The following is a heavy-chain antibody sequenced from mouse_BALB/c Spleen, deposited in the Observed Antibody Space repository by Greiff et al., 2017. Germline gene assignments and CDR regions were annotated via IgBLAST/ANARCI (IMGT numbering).Heavy chain of an antibody. J-gene: IGHJ4*01. CDR3: ARLCGNYGGYAMDY. CDR2: ISSGGGST. CDR1: GFAFSSYD. V-gene: IGHV5-12-1*01. D-gene: IGHD2-1*01. Sequence: EVKLMESGGGLVKPGGSLKLSCAASGFAFSSYDMSWVRQTPEKRLEWVAYISSGGGSTYYPDTVKGRFTISRDNAKNTLYLQMSSLKSEDTAMYYCARLCGNYGGYAMDYWGQGTSVTVSS.